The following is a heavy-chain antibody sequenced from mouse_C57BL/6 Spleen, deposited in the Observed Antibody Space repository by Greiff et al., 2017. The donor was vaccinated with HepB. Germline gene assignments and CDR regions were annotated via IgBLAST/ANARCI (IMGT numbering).Heavy chain of an antibody. Sequence: QVQLKQSGAELVKPGASVKMSCKASGYTFTTYPIEWMKQNHGKSLEWIGNFHPYNDDTKYNEKFKGKATLTVEKSSSTVYLELSRLTSDDSAVYYCARGGSSSYYFDYWGKGTTLTVSS. V-gene: IGHV1-47*01. CDR1: GYTFTTYP. D-gene: IGHD1-1*01. J-gene: IGHJ2*01. CDR3: ARGGSSSYYFDY. CDR2: FHPYNDDT.